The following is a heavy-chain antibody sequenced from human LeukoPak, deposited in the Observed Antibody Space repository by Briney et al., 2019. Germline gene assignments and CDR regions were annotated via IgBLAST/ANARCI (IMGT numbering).Heavy chain of an antibody. CDR3: AKDLGLRVIVGAIGLDY. J-gene: IGHJ4*02. CDR1: GFTFSSYA. V-gene: IGHV3-23*01. CDR2: ISGSGGST. Sequence: GGSLRLSCAASGFTFSSYAMSWVRQAPGMGLEWVSGISGSGGSTYYADFVKGRFTISRDNSKNTLYLQMNSLRAEDTAVYYCAKDLGLRVIVGAIGLDYWGQGTLVTVSS. D-gene: IGHD1-26*01.